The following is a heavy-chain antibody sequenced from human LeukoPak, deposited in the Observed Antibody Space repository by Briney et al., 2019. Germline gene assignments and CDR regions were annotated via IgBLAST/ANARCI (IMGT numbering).Heavy chain of an antibody. CDR2: INHSGST. J-gene: IGHJ4*02. D-gene: IGHD1-7*01. Sequence: SETLSLTCAVYGGSFSGYYWSWIRQPPGKGLEWIGEINHSGSTNYNPSLKSRVTISVDTSKNQFSLKLSSVTAADTAVYYCARGSPRRYNWNLESDYGGQGTLVTVSS. CDR3: ARGSPRRYNWNLESDY. CDR1: GGSFSGYY. V-gene: IGHV4-34*01.